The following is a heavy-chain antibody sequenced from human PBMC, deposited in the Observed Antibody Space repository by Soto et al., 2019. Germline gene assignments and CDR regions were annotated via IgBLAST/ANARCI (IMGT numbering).Heavy chain of an antibody. D-gene: IGHD3-10*01. CDR1: GFTFSSYG. Sequence: GGSLRLSCAASGFTFSSYGMHWVRQAPGKGLEWVAVISYDGSNKYYADSVKGRFTISRDNSKNTLYLQMNSLRAEDTAVYYCAKGLGEILLWFGIIDGMDVWGQGTTVTVSS. J-gene: IGHJ6*02. CDR3: AKGLGEILLWFGIIDGMDV. V-gene: IGHV3-30*18. CDR2: ISYDGSNK.